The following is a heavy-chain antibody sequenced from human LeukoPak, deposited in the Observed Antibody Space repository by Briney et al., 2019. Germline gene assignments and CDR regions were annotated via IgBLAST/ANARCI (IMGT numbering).Heavy chain of an antibody. Sequence: SETLSLTCTVSGGSISSTGYYWSWIRQPPGKGLEWIGYIFYSGNTYYNPSLKSRVIISIDTSKNQFSLRLSSVTAADTAVYYCATTARHCSDYWGQGTLVTVSS. CDR3: ATTARHCSDY. J-gene: IGHJ4*02. CDR2: IFYSGNT. CDR1: GGSISSTGYY. V-gene: IGHV4-30-4*08. D-gene: IGHD6-6*01.